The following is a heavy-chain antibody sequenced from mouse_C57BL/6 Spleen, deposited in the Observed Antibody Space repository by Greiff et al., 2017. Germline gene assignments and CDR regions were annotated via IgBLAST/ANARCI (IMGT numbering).Heavy chain of an antibody. V-gene: IGHV5-4*01. CDR3: ARDREAYDYGGYFDV. CDR1: GFTFSSYA. Sequence: DVKLVESGGGLVKPGGSLKLSCAASGFTFSSYAMSWVRQTPEKRLEWVATISDGGSYTYYPDNVKGRFTISRDNAKNNLYLQMSHLKSEDTAMYYCARDREAYDYGGYFDVWGTGTTVTVSS. D-gene: IGHD2-4*01. CDR2: ISDGGSYT. J-gene: IGHJ1*03.